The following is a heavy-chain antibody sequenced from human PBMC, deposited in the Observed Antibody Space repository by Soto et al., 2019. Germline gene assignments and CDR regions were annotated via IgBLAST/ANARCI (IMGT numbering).Heavy chain of an antibody. J-gene: IGHJ5*02. CDR1: GASITSAY. D-gene: IGHD2-15*01. Sequence: SETLSLTCSVSGASITSAYWNWIRQPPGKGLEWVGYIYYIGSTNYNPSLKSRVTLSADTSRNQLSLHLTSVTAADTAVYYCVRGGIAGHWFDPWGQGILVTVSS. CDR3: VRGGIAGHWFDP. CDR2: IYYIGST. V-gene: IGHV4-59*12.